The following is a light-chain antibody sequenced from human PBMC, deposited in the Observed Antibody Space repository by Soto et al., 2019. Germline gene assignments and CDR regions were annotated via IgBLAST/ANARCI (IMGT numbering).Light chain of an antibody. Sequence: EIVLTQSPATLSLSPGERATLSCRASQSVGTFLAWYQHKPGQAPRLLIYDASNRATGVPARFSGSGSGTDFTLTISSLEPEDFAVYYCEQRSNWPPALTFGGGTTVEIK. V-gene: IGKV3-11*01. CDR1: QSVGTF. CDR3: EQRSNWPPALT. CDR2: DAS. J-gene: IGKJ4*01.